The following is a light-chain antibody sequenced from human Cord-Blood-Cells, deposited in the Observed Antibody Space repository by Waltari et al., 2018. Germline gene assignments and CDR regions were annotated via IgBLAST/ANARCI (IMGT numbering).Light chain of an antibody. J-gene: IGKJ1*01. CDR1: QSVSSD. CDR2: GAS. CDR3: QQYNNWPWT. V-gene: IGKV3D-15*01. Sequence: EIVMTQSPATLSVSPGERATLSCRASQSVSSDLAWYQQKPGQAPRLLIDGASTRATGMPARFSGSGSGTEFILTISSLQSEDFAVYYCQQYNNWPWTFGQGTKVEIK.